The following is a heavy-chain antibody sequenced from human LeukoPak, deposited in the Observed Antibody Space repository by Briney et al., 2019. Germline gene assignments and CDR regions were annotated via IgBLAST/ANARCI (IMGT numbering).Heavy chain of an antibody. CDR2: IPSSGVST. J-gene: IGHJ4*02. D-gene: IGHD6-6*01. CDR3: ARGHSSSPHY. CDR1: GFTFSNFA. V-gene: IGHV3-23*01. Sequence: HPGGSLRLSCAASGFTFSNFAMSWVRQAPGKGLEWVSGIPSSGVSTYYADSVKGRFTISRDNSKNTVYLQMNSLRAEDTAVYYCARGHSSSPHYWGQGTLVTVSS.